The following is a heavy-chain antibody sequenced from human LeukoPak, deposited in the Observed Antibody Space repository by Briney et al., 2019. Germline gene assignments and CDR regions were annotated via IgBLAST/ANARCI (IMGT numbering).Heavy chain of an antibody. CDR2: ISYDGSNK. CDR3: ARDSPPADFWSGYHYAFDI. D-gene: IGHD3-3*01. Sequence: GRSLRLSCAASGFTFSSYAMHWVRQAPGKGLEWVAVISYDGSNKYYADSVKGRFTISRDNSKNTLYLQMNSLRAEDTAVYYCARDSPPADFWSGYHYAFDIWGQGTMVTVSS. J-gene: IGHJ3*02. V-gene: IGHV3-30-3*01. CDR1: GFTFSSYA.